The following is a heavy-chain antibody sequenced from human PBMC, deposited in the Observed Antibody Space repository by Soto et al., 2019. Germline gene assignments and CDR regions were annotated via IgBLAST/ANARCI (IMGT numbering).Heavy chain of an antibody. CDR3: ARPPRTVRLDAFDI. CDR1: GGSISSSSYY. Sequence: SETLSLTCTVSGGSISSSSYYWGWIRQPPGKGLEWIGSIYYSGSTYYNPSLKSRVTISVDTSKNQFSLKLSSVTAADTAVYYCARPPRTVRLDAFDIWGQGTMVT. D-gene: IGHD4-4*01. CDR2: IYYSGST. J-gene: IGHJ3*02. V-gene: IGHV4-39*01.